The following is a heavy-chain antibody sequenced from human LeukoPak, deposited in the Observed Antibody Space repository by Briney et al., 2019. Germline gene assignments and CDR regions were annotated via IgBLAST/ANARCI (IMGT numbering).Heavy chain of an antibody. D-gene: IGHD6-19*01. Sequence: GASVKVSCKGSGYTFTNFDINWVRQATGQGLGWMGWMNPNSGNTGSAQKLQGRVTMTMNTSISTAYIELSSLRSEDTAVYYCARGPQWRGDSYYMDVWGRGTTVTVSS. CDR3: ARGPQWRGDSYYMDV. CDR1: GYTFTNFD. CDR2: MNPNSGNT. J-gene: IGHJ6*03. V-gene: IGHV1-8*01.